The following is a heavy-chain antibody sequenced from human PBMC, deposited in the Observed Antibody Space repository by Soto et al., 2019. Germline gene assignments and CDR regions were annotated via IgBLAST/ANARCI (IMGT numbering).Heavy chain of an antibody. CDR2: ISGSGDNT. Sequence: EVQLLESGGGLVQPGGSLRLSCAASGFTFSSYALNWVRQAPGKGLEWVSVISGSGDNTYYADSVKGRFTISRDNSKTTLYLQMNSLRAEDTAVDYCAKDLGSDDFWSAYYTYYYMDVWGKGTTVTGSS. CDR3: AKDLGSDDFWSAYYTYYYMDV. J-gene: IGHJ6*03. CDR1: GFTFSSYA. D-gene: IGHD3-3*01. V-gene: IGHV3-23*01.